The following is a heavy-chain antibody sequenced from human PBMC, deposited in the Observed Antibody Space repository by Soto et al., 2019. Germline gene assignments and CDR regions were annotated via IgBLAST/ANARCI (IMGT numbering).Heavy chain of an antibody. V-gene: IGHV3-72*01. J-gene: IGHJ4*02. D-gene: IGHD3-16*02. CDR3: ARVSTYYDYVWGSYRPDGFDY. CDR2: TRNKANSYTT. CDR1: GFTFSDHY. Sequence: AGGSLRLSCAASGFTFSDHYMDWVGQAPGKGLEWVGRTRNKANSYTTEYAASVKGRFTISRDDSKNSLYLQMNSLKTEDTAVYYCARVSTYYDYVWGSYRPDGFDYWGQGTLVTVS.